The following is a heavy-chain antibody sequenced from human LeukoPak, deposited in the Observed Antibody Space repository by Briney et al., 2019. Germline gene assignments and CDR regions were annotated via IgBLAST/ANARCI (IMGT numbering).Heavy chain of an antibody. V-gene: IGHV3-48*01. CDR2: ISNSGSTI. D-gene: IGHD1-26*01. Sequence: QTGGSLRLSCAASGFTFSSYSMNWVRQAPGKGLEWVSYISNSGSTIYYADSVKGRFTISRDIAKNSLYLQMNSLRAEDTAVYYCARKTSGSYGYFDYWGQGTLVTVSS. CDR3: ARKTSGSYGYFDY. CDR1: GFTFSSYS. J-gene: IGHJ4*02.